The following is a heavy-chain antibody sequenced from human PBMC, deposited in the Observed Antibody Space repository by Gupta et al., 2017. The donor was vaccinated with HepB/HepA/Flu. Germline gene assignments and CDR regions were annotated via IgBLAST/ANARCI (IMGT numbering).Heavy chain of an antibody. D-gene: IGHD2-15*01. CDR2: IFPILGTA. J-gene: IGHJ6*02. CDR3: ARAPTEMRYCTGGSCYYYYAMDG. CDR1: GGTFSSYV. Sequence: QVQLVQSGAEVKKPGSSVKVSCKASGGTFSSYVISWVRQAPGQGLEWMGRIFPILGTANSAQKFQGRVTITADKSTSTAYMELSSLRSEDTAMYYCARAPTEMRYCTGGSCYYYYAMDGWGQGTTVTVSS. V-gene: IGHV1-69*04.